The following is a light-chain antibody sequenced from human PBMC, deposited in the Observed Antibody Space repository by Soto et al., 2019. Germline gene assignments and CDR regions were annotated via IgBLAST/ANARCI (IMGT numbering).Light chain of an antibody. Sequence: DIQLPPSPSTLSASVGASVTITCRASQSVSSWLAWYQQKPGRAPRLLIYDASKLEAGVPSRFSGSGSETELSLTISSLQPDDFATYFCQQYNSFPTFGQGTKVDIK. CDR3: QQYNSFPT. CDR2: DAS. CDR1: QSVSSW. J-gene: IGKJ1*01. V-gene: IGKV1-5*01.